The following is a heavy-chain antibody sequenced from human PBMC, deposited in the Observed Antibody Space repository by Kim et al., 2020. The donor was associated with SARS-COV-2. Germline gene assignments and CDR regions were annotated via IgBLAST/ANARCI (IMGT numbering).Heavy chain of an antibody. V-gene: IGHV3-74*01. CDR1: GFTLNNYW. D-gene: IGHD3-22*01. Sequence: GGSLRLSCAASGFTLNNYWMHWVRQVPGKGLVWVSRIYIGGTDTSYADAVKGRFTISRDNAKNTLYLQMNSLRAEDTAVYFCARDGNNYEYLSFWGQGKLVTVS. CDR2: IYIGGTDT. J-gene: IGHJ4*02. CDR3: ARDGNNYEYLSF.